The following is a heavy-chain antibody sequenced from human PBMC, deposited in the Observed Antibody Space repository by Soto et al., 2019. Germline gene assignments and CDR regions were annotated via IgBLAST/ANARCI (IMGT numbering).Heavy chain of an antibody. CDR2: IYYGETF. CDR1: GDYLSIISYY. V-gene: IGHV4-39*01. J-gene: IGHJ4*02. CDR3: DLGRGYNWNDYYFDD. D-gene: IGHD1-20*01. Sequence: SETLSLPCTIAGDYLSIISYYWGWIRSRPGKGLVWIECIYYGETFYHNSSLKTRVTLSVDTSKNQLSVKRPSETAAETALYYCDLGRGYNWNDYYFDDWGQGTLVTVFS.